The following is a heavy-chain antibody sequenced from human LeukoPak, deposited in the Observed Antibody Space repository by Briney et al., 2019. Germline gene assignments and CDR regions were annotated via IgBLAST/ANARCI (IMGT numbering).Heavy chain of an antibody. CDR1: GFTVSSNY. Sequence: QPGGSLRLSCAASGFTVSSNYMSWVRQAPGKGLEWVSVIYSGGSTHYADSVKGRFTISRDNSKNTLYLQMNSLRAEDTAVYYCARTRSGYFLVGAFDIWGQGTMVTVSS. J-gene: IGHJ3*02. D-gene: IGHD3-22*01. CDR2: IYSGGST. CDR3: ARTRSGYFLVGAFDI. V-gene: IGHV3-53*01.